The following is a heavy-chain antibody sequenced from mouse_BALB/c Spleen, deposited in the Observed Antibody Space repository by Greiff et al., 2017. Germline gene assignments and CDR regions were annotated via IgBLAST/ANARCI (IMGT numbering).Heavy chain of an antibody. J-gene: IGHJ3*01. Sequence: EVKLMESGAELVKPGASVKLSCTASGFNIKDTYMHWVKQRPEQGLEWIGRIDPANGNTKYDPKFQGKATITADTSSNTAYLQLSSLTSEDTAVYCCARGDAAYWGQGTLVTVSA. CDR2: IDPANGNT. CDR1: GFNIKDTY. CDR3: ARGDAAY. D-gene: IGHD3-3*01. V-gene: IGHV14-3*02.